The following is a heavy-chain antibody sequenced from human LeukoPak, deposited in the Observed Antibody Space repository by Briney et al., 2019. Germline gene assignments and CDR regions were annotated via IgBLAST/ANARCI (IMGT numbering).Heavy chain of an antibody. Sequence: SETPSLTCTVSGGSISSYYWSWIRQPPGKGLEWIGYIYYSGSTNYNPSLKSRVTISVDTSKNQFSLKLSSVTAADTAMYYCARGRVNSGSCYGFDYWGQGTLVTVSS. CDR3: ARGRVNSGSCYGFDY. CDR2: IYYSGST. D-gene: IGHD1-26*01. V-gene: IGHV4-59*12. CDR1: GGSISSYY. J-gene: IGHJ4*02.